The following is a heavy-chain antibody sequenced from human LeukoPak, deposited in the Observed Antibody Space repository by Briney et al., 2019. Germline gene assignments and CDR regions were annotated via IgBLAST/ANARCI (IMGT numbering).Heavy chain of an antibody. J-gene: IGHJ5*02. Sequence: ASVKASCKASGYTFTGYYMHWVRQAPGQGLEWMGWINPNSGGTNYAQKFQGRVTMTRDTSISTAYMELSRLRSDDTAVYYCARPPYSYAANWFDPWGQGTLVTVSS. V-gene: IGHV1-2*02. D-gene: IGHD5-18*01. CDR1: GYTFTGYY. CDR3: ARPPYSYAANWFDP. CDR2: INPNSGGT.